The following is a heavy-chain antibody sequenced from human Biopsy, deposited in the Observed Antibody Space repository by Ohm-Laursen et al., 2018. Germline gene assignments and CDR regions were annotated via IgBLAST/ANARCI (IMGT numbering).Heavy chain of an antibody. J-gene: IGHJ4*02. CDR3: ARVGAGAPSIDYFDY. CDR2: IYYSGST. Sequence: SETLSLTCSVSGGSVGSGTFHWGWIRQPPGKGLEWIGYIYYSGSTNYNPSLRSRVTISVDRPKNQFSLELSSVTAADTAVYYCARVGAGAPSIDYFDYWGQGALVTVSS. CDR1: GGSVGSGTFH. D-gene: IGHD1-26*01. V-gene: IGHV4-61*01.